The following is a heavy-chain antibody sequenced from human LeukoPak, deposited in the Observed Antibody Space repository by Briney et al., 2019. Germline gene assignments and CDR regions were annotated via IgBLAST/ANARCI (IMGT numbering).Heavy chain of an antibody. V-gene: IGHV3-9*03. CDR1: GFTFDDYA. J-gene: IGHJ4*02. D-gene: IGHD3-10*01. CDR2: LSWNSNNI. CDR3: AKAPSPYGSGSYFDY. Sequence: PGGSLRLSCAASGFTFDDYAMHWVRQAPGKGLEWVSGLSWNSNNIGYADSVKGRFTISRDNVKNSLYLQMNSLRAEDMALYYCAKAPSPYGSGSYFDYWGQGTLVTVSS.